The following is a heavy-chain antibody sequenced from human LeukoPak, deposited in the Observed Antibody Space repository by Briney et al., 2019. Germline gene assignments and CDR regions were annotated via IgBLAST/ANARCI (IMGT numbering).Heavy chain of an antibody. D-gene: IGHD1-1*01. J-gene: IGHJ5*02. Sequence: GGSLRLSCAASEFSFNNFAMYWVRQAPGKGLEWLAVISYDGSIRYYADSVKGRFTISRDNSNNTLHLQMNSLRAEDTALYYCAREDNPLWFDPWGRGTLVTVSS. V-gene: IGHV3-30-3*01. CDR3: AREDNPLWFDP. CDR1: EFSFNNFA. CDR2: ISYDGSIR.